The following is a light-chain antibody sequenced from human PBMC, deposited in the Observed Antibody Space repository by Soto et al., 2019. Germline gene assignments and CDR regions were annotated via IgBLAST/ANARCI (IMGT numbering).Light chain of an antibody. V-gene: IGKV3-11*01. CDR2: DAI. CDR3: QQRSDWWS. Sequence: ETVLTQSLATLSVSPGERTTRSCRASQSVGSYLAWYQQKSGQAPRLLIYDAINRATGIPVRFSGSGSGTDFTLTISSLEPEDSAVYFCQQRSDWWSFGQGTKVDIK. CDR1: QSVGSY. J-gene: IGKJ1*01.